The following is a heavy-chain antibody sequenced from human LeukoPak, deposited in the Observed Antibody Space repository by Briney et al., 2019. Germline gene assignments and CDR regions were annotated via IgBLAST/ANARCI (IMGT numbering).Heavy chain of an antibody. V-gene: IGHV4-30-2*01. Sequence: SETLSLTCAVSGGFISSGGHSWSWIRQPPGKGLEWIGYIYHSGSTYYNPSLKSRVTISVDRSKNQFSLELSSVTAADTAVYYCARLTSHLDYWGQGTLVTVSS. CDR3: ARLTSHLDY. CDR1: GGFISSGGHS. J-gene: IGHJ4*02. CDR2: IYHSGST.